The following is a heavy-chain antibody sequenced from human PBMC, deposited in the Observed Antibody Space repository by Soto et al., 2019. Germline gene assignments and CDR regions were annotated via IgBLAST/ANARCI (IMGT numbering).Heavy chain of an antibody. Sequence: SETLSLTCTVSGGSISSGDYYWSWIRQHPGKGLEWIGYIYYSGSTYYNPSLKSRVTISVATSKNQFSLKLSSGIAADTAVFYCAIGGSSTVTRYYYYMDVWGKGTTVTVSS. CDR2: IYYSGST. D-gene: IGHD4-17*01. J-gene: IGHJ6*03. V-gene: IGHV4-30-4*01. CDR3: AIGGSSTVTRYYYYMDV. CDR1: GGSISSGDYY.